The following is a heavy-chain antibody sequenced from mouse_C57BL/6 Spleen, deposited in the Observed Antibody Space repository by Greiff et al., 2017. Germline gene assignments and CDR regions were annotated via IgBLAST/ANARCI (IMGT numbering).Heavy chain of an antibody. Sequence: EESGPGLVKPSQSLSLTCSVTGYSITSGYYWNWIRQFPGNKLEWMGYISYDGSNNYNPSLKNRISITRDTSKNQFFLKLNSVTTEDTATYYCAREWYFDVWGTGTTVTVSS. CDR1: GYSITSGYY. J-gene: IGHJ1*03. V-gene: IGHV3-6*01. CDR3: AREWYFDV. CDR2: ISYDGSN.